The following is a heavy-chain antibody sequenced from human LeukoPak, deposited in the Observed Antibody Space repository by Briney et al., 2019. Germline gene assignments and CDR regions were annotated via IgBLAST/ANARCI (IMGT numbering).Heavy chain of an antibody. V-gene: IGHV3-64*01. D-gene: IGHD3-22*01. CDR3: ARDHTMTDY. Sequence: GGSLRLSCAASGFTFSSYAMHWVRQAPGKGLEYVSAISSNGGSTYYANSVKGSFTISRDNSKNTLYLQMGSLRAEDMAVYYCARDHTMTDYWGQGTLVTVSS. CDR1: GFTFSSYA. CDR2: ISSNGGST. J-gene: IGHJ4*02.